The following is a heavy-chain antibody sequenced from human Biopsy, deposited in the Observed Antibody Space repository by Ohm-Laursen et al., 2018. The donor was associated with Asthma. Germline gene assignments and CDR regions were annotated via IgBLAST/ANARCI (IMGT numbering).Heavy chain of an antibody. V-gene: IGHV3-30*18. CDR3: AKDVFPGWELRRGPDY. D-gene: IGHD1-26*01. CDR2: ISFDGTNR. CDR1: GFTFSNYG. Sequence: SLRLSCAVSGFTFSNYGMHWVRQAPGKGLDWVAVISFDGTNRNYTDSVKGRFTISRDNSRNTLHLEMNSLRAEDTAVYYCAKDVFPGWELRRGPDYWGQGTLVTVSS. J-gene: IGHJ4*02.